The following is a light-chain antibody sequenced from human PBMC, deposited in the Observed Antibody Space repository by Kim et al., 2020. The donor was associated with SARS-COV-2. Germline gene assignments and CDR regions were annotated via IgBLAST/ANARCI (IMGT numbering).Light chain of an antibody. CDR2: EVS. J-gene: IGLJ1*01. V-gene: IGLV2-8*01. CDR1: NSDVGGYNY. CDR3: SSYAGSTYYV. Sequence: QSALTQPPSASGSPGQSVTISCTGTNSDVGGYNYVSWYQQHPGKAPKLMIYEVSKRPSGVPDRFSGSKSGSTASLTVSGLQEEDEADYYCSSYAGSTYYVFGTVTKVTVL.